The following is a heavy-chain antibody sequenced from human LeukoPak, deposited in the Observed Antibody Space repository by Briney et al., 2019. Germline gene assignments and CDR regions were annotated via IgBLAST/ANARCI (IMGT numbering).Heavy chain of an antibody. J-gene: IGHJ4*02. V-gene: IGHV3-23*01. Sequence: GGSLRLSCAASGFTFSSYAMTWVRQAPGKGLEWVSTILPGGGDTYYADSVKGRFTISRDTSKNTLYLQMNTLRVEDAAVYYCAKAWPAAGTFDSWGQGSLVTVSS. CDR3: AKAWPAAGTFDS. D-gene: IGHD6-13*01. CDR2: ILPGGGDT. CDR1: GFTFSSYA.